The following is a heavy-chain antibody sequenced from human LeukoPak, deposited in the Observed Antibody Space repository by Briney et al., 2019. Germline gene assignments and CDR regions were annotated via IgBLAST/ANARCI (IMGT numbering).Heavy chain of an antibody. CDR3: AREFRHYYYMDV. Sequence: PSETLSLTCTVPGGSISSGGYYWSWIRQHPGKGLEWIGYIYYSGSTYYNPSLKSRVTISVDTSKNQFSLKLSSVTAADTAVYYCAREFRHYYYMDVWGKGTTVTVSS. J-gene: IGHJ6*03. D-gene: IGHD3-10*01. CDR1: GGSISSGGYY. V-gene: IGHV4-31*03. CDR2: IYYSGST.